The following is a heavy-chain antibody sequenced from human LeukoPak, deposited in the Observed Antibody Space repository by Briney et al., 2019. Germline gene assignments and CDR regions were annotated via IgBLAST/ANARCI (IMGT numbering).Heavy chain of an antibody. CDR3: AELGITMIGGV. CDR2: ISSSGSTI. Sequence: GGSLRLSCAASGFTFSSYEMNWVRQAPGKGLEWVSYISSSGSTIYYADSVKGRFTISRDNAKNSLYLQMNSLRAEETAVYYCAELGITMIGGVWGKGTTVTISS. V-gene: IGHV3-48*03. CDR1: GFTFSSYE. J-gene: IGHJ6*04. D-gene: IGHD3-10*02.